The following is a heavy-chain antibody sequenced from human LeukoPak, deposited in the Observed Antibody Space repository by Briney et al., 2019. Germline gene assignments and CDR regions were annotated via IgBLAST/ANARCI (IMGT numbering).Heavy chain of an antibody. D-gene: IGHD3-3*01. Sequence: PGGSLRLSCAAAGFTFNTHGMHWVSQAPGKGLEWVAAIWFDGSVKHYSDAVKGRFTISRDNSLNTLYLQMNSLRVEDTAIYYCATDTAVQFLEPAFWGQGTLVTVSS. CDR3: ATDTAVQFLEPAF. CDR1: GFTFNTHG. J-gene: IGHJ4*02. V-gene: IGHV3-33*08. CDR2: IWFDGSVK.